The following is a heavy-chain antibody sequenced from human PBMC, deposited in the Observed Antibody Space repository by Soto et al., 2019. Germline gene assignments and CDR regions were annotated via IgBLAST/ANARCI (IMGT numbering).Heavy chain of an antibody. J-gene: IGHJ6*02. CDR3: ARVTGRYYSGMDV. V-gene: IGHV4-34*01. Sequence: PSETLSLTCTASGGSISGYYWSWIRQPPGKGLEWIGEINHSGSTNYNPSLKSRVTISVDTSKNQFSLKLSFVTAADTAVYYCARVTGRYYSGMDVWGQGTTVTVSS. CDR2: INHSGST. CDR1: GGSISGYY.